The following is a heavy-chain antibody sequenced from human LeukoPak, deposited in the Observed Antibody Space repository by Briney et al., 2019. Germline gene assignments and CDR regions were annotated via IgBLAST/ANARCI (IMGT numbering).Heavy chain of an antibody. CDR3: ARDRDSRGYYYPY. Sequence: GGSLRLSCAASGLTFSSHWMHWVRQAPGKGLEWVAVISYDGSNKYYADSVKGRFTISRDNSKNTLYLQMNSLRAEDTAVYYCARDRDSRGYYYPYWGQGTLVTVSS. CDR2: ISYDGSNK. D-gene: IGHD3-22*01. J-gene: IGHJ4*02. V-gene: IGHV3-30-3*01. CDR1: GLTFSSHW.